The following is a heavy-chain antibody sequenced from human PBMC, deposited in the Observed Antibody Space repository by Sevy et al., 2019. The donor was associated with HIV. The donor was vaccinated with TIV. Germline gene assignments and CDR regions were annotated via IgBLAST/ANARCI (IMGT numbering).Heavy chain of an antibody. CDR2: ISGSGGST. CDR3: ARTNNYYGSGSYYDY. Sequence: GGSLRLSCAASGFTFSSYAMSVVRKAPGQGLECVTAISGSGGSTYYADGVKGRFTISRDNSKNTLYLQMNSLRAEDTAVYYCARTNNYYGSGSYYDYWGQGTLVTVSS. J-gene: IGHJ4*02. CDR1: GFTFSSYA. D-gene: IGHD3-10*01. V-gene: IGHV3-23*01.